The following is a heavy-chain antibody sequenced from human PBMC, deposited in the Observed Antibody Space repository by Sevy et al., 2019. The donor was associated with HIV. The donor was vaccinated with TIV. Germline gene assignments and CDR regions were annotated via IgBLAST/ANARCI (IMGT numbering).Heavy chain of an antibody. CDR3: AKGFCGGGTCPRDYYYYGMDV. V-gene: IGHV3-23*01. CDR2: ISGSGPYT. D-gene: IGHD2-15*01. Sequence: GGSLRLSCAASEFTFSSYAMSWVRQAPGKGLEWVSSISGSGPYTYYADSVEGRFTISRDNSKNTVYVQMISLRAEDTAVYYCAKGFCGGGTCPRDYYYYGMDVWGQGTTVTVSS. CDR1: EFTFSSYA. J-gene: IGHJ6*02.